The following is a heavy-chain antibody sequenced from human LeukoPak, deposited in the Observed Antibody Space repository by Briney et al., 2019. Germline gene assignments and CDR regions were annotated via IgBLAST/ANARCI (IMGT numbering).Heavy chain of an antibody. Sequence: ASVKVSCKASGGTFSSYAISWVRQAPGQGLEWMGGIIPIFGTANYAQKFQGRVTITTDESTSTAYMELSSLRSEDTAVYYCARGPDSSSSTDGIEYYYYYMDVWGQGTLVTVSS. CDR2: IIPIFGTA. D-gene: IGHD6-6*01. CDR1: GGTFSSYA. V-gene: IGHV1-69*05. J-gene: IGHJ6*03. CDR3: ARGPDSSSSTDGIEYYYYYMDV.